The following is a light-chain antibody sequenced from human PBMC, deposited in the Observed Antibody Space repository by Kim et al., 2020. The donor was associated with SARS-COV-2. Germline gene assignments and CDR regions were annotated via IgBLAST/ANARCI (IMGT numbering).Light chain of an antibody. J-gene: IGLJ2*01. V-gene: IGLV3-1*01. CDR2: QHN. CDR3: QAWDSSTVV. CDR1: KLGDKY. Sequence: SYELTQPPSVSVSPGQTASITCSGDKLGDKYACWYQQKPGQSPVLVIYQHNKRPSGIPERFSGSNSGNTATLTISGTQAMDEADYYCQAWDSSTVVFGGGTQLTVL.